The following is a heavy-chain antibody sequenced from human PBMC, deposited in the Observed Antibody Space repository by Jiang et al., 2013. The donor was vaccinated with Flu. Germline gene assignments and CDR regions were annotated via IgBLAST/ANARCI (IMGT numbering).Heavy chain of an antibody. CDR2: IYWDDEK. CDR3: ALFFMVSGSYWD. V-gene: IGHV2-5*02. D-gene: IGHD3-10*01. CDR1: GFSLSTGGVG. J-gene: IGHJ4*02. Sequence: KPTQTLTLTCTFSGFSLSTGGVGLGWIRQPPGKALEWLALIYWDDEKHYSPSLKSRLTLTKDTSKNXVVLTMTNMDPVDTAIYYCALFFMVSGSYWDWGQGTLVTVSS.